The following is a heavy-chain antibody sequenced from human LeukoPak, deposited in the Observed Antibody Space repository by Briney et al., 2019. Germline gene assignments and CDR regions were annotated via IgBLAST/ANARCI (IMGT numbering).Heavy chain of an antibody. D-gene: IGHD3-22*01. CDR3: ARDSYYDGSGSVDY. V-gene: IGHV1-46*01. J-gene: IGHJ4*02. CDR2: INPSGGST. CDR1: GYTSTSHY. Sequence: GASVKVSCKASGYTSTSHYMHWVRQAPGQGLEWMGRINPSGGSTTYAQRFQGRVTMTRDTSTSTVYMELSSLRSEDTAVYFCARDSYYDGSGSVDYWGQGTLVTVSS.